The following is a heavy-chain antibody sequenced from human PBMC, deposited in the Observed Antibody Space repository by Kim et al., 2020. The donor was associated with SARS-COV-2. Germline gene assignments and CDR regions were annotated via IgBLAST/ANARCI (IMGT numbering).Heavy chain of an antibody. CDR2: IFNSENT. J-gene: IGHJ6*02. V-gene: IGHV4-59*13. CDR1: GGSISGYY. D-gene: IGHD3-16*01. CDR3: ASLFGSPRAGEGMDV. Sequence: SETLSLTCTVSGGSISGYYWSWIRQPPGKGLEWIGYIFNSENTNYNPSLKSRVAISVDTSKKQFSLRLTSLTAADTDVYYCASLFGSPRAGEGMDVWGQGTKVTVSS.